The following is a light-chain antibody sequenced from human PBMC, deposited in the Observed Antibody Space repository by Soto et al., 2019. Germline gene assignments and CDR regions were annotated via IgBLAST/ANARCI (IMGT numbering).Light chain of an antibody. Sequence: DIQMTQSPSTLSASVGDRVTITCRASQSISSWLAWYQQKPGKAPKLLIHEASRLETGVPSRFSGSESGTEFTLTISGLHAEDFAVYYCQQHGISPLTFGGGTKVDIK. J-gene: IGKJ4*01. CDR1: QSISSW. CDR3: QQHGISPLT. CDR2: EAS. V-gene: IGKV1-5*01.